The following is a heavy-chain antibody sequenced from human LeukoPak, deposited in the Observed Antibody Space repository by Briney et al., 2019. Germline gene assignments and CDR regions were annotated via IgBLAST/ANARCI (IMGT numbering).Heavy chain of an antibody. CDR2: INHSGST. J-gene: IGHJ3*02. Sequence: PSETLSLTCAVYGGSFSGYYWSWIRQPPGKGLEWIGEINHSGSTNYNPPLKSRVTKSVDTSKNQFSLKLSSVTAADTAVYYCATNRGTAMADDAFDIWGQGTMVTVSS. D-gene: IGHD5-18*01. CDR1: GGSFSGYY. CDR3: ATNRGTAMADDAFDI. V-gene: IGHV4-34*01.